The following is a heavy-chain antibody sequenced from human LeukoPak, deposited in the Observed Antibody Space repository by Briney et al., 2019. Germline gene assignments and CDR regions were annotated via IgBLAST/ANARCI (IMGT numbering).Heavy chain of an antibody. CDR1: GGSLSGYY. CDR2: IYYSGST. Sequence: PSETLSLTCAVYGGSLSGYYWNWIRQAPGKGLEWIGYIYYSGSTNYNPSLKSRVTISVDTSKNQFSLKLSSVTAADTAVYYCARHGGPKWELFRYWGQGTLVTVSS. D-gene: IGHD1-26*01. J-gene: IGHJ4*02. V-gene: IGHV4-59*08. CDR3: ARHGGPKWELFRY.